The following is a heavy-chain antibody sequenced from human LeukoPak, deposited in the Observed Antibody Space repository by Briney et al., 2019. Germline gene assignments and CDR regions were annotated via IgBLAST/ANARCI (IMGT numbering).Heavy chain of an antibody. CDR1: GYTFISYG. CDR3: AREIAGYSYGFRYYFDY. CDR2: INADNGNT. D-gene: IGHD5-18*01. V-gene: IGHV1-18*01. J-gene: IGHJ4*02. Sequence: ALVKVSCKASGYTFISYGINWVRQAPGQGLEWMGWINADNGNTNHGQKFQGRVTMTTDTSTSTAYMELRSLRSDDTAVYYCAREIAGYSYGFRYYFDYWGQGTLVTVSS.